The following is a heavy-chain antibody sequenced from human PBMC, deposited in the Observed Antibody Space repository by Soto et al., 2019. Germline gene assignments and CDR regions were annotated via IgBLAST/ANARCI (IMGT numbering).Heavy chain of an antibody. J-gene: IGHJ4*02. CDR2: ISGSGGST. D-gene: IGHD3-10*01. Sequence: GGSLRLSCAASGFTFSSYAMSWVRQAPGKGLEWVSAISGSGGSTYYADSVKGRFTISRDNSKNTLYLQMNSLRAEDTAVYYCAKVWFGDFKPYYFDYWGQGTLVTVSS. V-gene: IGHV3-23*01. CDR1: GFTFSSYA. CDR3: AKVWFGDFKPYYFDY.